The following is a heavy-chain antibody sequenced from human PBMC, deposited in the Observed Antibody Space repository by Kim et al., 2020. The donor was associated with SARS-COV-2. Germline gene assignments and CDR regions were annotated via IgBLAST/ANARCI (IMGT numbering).Heavy chain of an antibody. Sequence: SETLSLTCTVSGGSISSSSYYWGWIRQPPGKGLEWIGSIYYSGSTYYNPSLKSRVTISVDTSKNQFSLKLSSVTAADTAVYYCASQQQGGYSRSLYYFDYWGQGTLVTVSS. J-gene: IGHJ4*02. CDR2: IYYSGST. V-gene: IGHV4-39*01. D-gene: IGHD6-13*01. CDR3: ASQQQGGYSRSLYYFDY. CDR1: GGSISSSSYY.